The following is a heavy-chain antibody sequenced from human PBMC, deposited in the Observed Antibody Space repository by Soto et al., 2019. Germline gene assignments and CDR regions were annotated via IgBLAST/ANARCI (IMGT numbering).Heavy chain of an antibody. V-gene: IGHV3-30-3*01. CDR2: ISYDGSKK. CDR3: ARGTAVTSTNYFDMDV. CDR1: GFTFSNYA. D-gene: IGHD6-19*01. J-gene: IGHJ6*02. Sequence: QPGGSLRLSCATSGFTFSNYAIHWVRQAPGKGLEWVTVISYDGSKKFFADSVKGRFTISRDYSKSTVYLQMNSLRVDDSATYYCARGTAVTSTNYFDMDVWGQGTTVTVSS.